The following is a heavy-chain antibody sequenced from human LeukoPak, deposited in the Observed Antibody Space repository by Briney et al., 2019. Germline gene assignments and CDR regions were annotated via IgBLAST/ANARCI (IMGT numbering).Heavy chain of an antibody. CDR1: GFIFSNVW. J-gene: IGHJ4*02. CDR3: TTDFLQGYFVV. D-gene: IGHD2/OR15-2a*01. Sequence: GGALRLSCAASGFIFSNVWRNWVRQAPGKGLECIGRIKTKDVGGTTDYAAPVKGRFTISRDDSKNILELQMNSLRTEDTALYYCTTDFLQGYFVVWDQGTPVTVSS. CDR2: IKTKDVGGTT. V-gene: IGHV3-15*01.